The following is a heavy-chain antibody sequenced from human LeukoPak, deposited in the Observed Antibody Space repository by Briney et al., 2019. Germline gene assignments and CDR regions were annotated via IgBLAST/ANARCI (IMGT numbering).Heavy chain of an antibody. CDR2: ISGSGGST. CDR3: AKCTGVVPAAAWFDP. J-gene: IGHJ5*02. V-gene: IGHV3-23*01. D-gene: IGHD2-2*01. Sequence: GGSLRLSCAASGFTFSSYATSWVGQAPGKGLEWVSAISGSGGSTYYADSVKGRFTISRDNSKNTLYLQMNSLRAEDTAVYYCAKCTGVVPAAAWFDPWGQGTLVTVSS. CDR1: GFTFSSYA.